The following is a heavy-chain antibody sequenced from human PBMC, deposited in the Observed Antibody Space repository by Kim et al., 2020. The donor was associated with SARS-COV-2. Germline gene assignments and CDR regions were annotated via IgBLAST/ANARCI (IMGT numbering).Heavy chain of an antibody. D-gene: IGHD3-9*01. CDR2: ISGSGGST. Sequence: GGSLRLSCAASGFTFSSYAMSWVRQAPGKGLEWVSAISGSGGSTYYADSVKGRFTISRDNSKNTLYLQMNSLRAEDTAVYYCAKITISMPLGNAFDYWGQGTLVTISS. CDR3: AKITISMPLGNAFDY. J-gene: IGHJ4*02. V-gene: IGHV3-23*01. CDR1: GFTFSSYA.